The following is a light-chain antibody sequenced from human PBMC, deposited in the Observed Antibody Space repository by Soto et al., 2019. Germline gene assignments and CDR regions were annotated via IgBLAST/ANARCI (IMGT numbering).Light chain of an antibody. CDR2: GAS. V-gene: IGKV3-15*01. CDR3: QQYDNWPPWT. Sequence: EIVMTQSPATLSVSPGERATLSXXXXQSISSNLXXXXXXXXXXXXLLIYGASSRATGVPVRFSGSGSGTEFTLTIGSLQSEDFAVYFCQQYDNWPPWTFGQGTKVDIK. CDR1: QSISSN. J-gene: IGKJ1*01.